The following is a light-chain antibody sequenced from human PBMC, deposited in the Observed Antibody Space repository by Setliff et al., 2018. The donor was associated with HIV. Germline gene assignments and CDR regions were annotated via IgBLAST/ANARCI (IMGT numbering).Light chain of an antibody. V-gene: IGLV2-14*03. J-gene: IGLJ1*01. Sequence: SALAQPASVSGSPGQSMTISCTGTNSDIGTYNYVSWYQQHPGKAPKLMIYDVSNRPSGISNRFSGSKSGNAASLTISGLQAEDEADYFCSSYSSSTTPYVFGTGTKSPS. CDR3: SSYSSSTTPYV. CDR1: NSDIGTYNY. CDR2: DVS.